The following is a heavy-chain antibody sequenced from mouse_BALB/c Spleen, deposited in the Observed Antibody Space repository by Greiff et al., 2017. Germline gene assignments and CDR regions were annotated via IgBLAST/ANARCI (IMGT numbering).Heavy chain of an antibody. CDR1: GFTFSSYR. CDR2: IRLKSDNYAT. CDR3: TRDLYAMDY. V-gene: IGHV6-6*02. Sequence: EVKVEESGGGLVQPGGSMKLSCVASGFTFSSYRMSWVRQSPEKGLEWVAEIRLKSDNYATHYAESVKGKFTISRDDSKGRLYLQMISLRAEDTGIYYSTRDLYAMDYWGQGTSGTVSS. J-gene: IGHJ4*01.